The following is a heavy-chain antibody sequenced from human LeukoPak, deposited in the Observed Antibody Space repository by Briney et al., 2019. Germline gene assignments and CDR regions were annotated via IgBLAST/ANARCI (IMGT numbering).Heavy chain of an antibody. CDR2: IYSGGST. J-gene: IGHJ3*02. Sequence: GGSLRLSCTASGFTFGDYAMSWVRQAPGKGLEWVSVIYSGGSTYYADSVKGRFTISRDNSKNTLYLQMNSLRAEDTAVYYCARDRSGSSGWYDAFDIWGQGTMVTVSS. D-gene: IGHD6-19*01. CDR1: GFTFGDYA. CDR3: ARDRSGSSGWYDAFDI. V-gene: IGHV3-53*01.